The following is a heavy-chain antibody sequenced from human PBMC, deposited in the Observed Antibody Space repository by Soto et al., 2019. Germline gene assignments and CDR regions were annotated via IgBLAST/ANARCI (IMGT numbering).Heavy chain of an antibody. J-gene: IGHJ4*02. D-gene: IGHD3-3*01. CDR3: ARDVYDFWSGYYGIDY. V-gene: IGHV1-18*04. CDR1: GYTFTSYG. CDR2: ISAYNGNT. Sequence: ASVKVSCKASGYTFTSYGISWVRQAPGQGLEWMGWISAYNGNTKYSQKFQGRVTITRDTSASTAYMELSSLRSEDTAVYYCARDVYDFWSGYYGIDYWGQGTLVTVSS.